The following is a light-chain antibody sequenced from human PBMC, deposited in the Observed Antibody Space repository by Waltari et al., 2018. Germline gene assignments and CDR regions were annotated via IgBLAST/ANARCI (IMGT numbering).Light chain of an antibody. Sequence: EVVMTQSPAALSVSPGERVTLSCKASQNIDNKFAWQQQKRGQSPRLVIYGASTRATGVPARFSGSGSGTEFTLTISSLQSEDCAVFYCQQYNRWPPLTFGGGTKVEIK. CDR1: QNIDNK. J-gene: IGKJ4*01. V-gene: IGKV3-15*01. CDR3: QQYNRWPPLT. CDR2: GAS.